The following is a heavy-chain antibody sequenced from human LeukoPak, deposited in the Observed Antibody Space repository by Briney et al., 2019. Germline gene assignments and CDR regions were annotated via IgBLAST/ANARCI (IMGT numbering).Heavy chain of an antibody. CDR2: IWYDGSNK. V-gene: IGHV3-33*01. Sequence: GRSLRLSCAASGFTFSSYGMHWVRQAPGKRLEWVAVIWYDGSNKYYADSVKGRFTISRDNSKNTLYLQMNSLRAEDTAVYYCARGNIVATIFSFYYFDYWGQGTLVTVSS. D-gene: IGHD5-12*01. CDR1: GFTFSSYG. J-gene: IGHJ4*02. CDR3: ARGNIVATIFSFYYFDY.